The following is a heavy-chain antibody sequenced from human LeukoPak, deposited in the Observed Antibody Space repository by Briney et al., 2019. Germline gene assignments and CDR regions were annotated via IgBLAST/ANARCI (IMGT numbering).Heavy chain of an antibody. CDR3: ARDHDYYDSSGYIDY. J-gene: IGHJ4*02. D-gene: IGHD3-22*01. CDR2: IWYDGSNK. V-gene: IGHV3-33*01. CDR1: GFTFSSYG. Sequence: GGSLRLSCAASGFTFSSYGMHWVRQAPGKGLEWVAVIWYDGSNKYYADSVKGRFTISRDNSKNTLYLQMNSLRAEDTAVYYCARDHDYYDSSGYIDYWGQGTLVTVSS.